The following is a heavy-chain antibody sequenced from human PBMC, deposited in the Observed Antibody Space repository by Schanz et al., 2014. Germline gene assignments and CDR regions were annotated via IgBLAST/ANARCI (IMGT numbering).Heavy chain of an antibody. CDR3: ATMWGYCTATACQILEVLDV. J-gene: IGHJ3*01. CDR2: ISTSNGNT. Sequence: VQLEQSGAEVKKPGSSVKVSCKASGGTFSSFGINWVRQAPGQGLEWMGWISTSNGNTNYIQKLQGRVTMTTDTSTSTAYMELRSLRSDDTAVYYCATMWGYCTATACQILEVLDVWGQGTMVTVSS. V-gene: IGHV1-18*01. CDR1: GGTFSSFG. D-gene: IGHD2-8*02.